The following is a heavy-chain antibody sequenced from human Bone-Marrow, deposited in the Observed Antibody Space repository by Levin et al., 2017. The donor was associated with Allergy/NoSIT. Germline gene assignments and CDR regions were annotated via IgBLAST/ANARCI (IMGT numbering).Heavy chain of an antibody. V-gene: IGHV7-4-1*02. Sequence: ASVKVSCKASGYSFTTYTINWVRQAPGQGLEWMGWINTDTGNSTYAQGFTGRFVFSSDTSVTTAYLQITSLKAEDTAVYYCTRDVHGGKSLLEYWGQGTVVTVSS. J-gene: IGHJ4*02. CDR2: INTDTGNS. CDR1: GYSFTTYT. D-gene: IGHD4-23*01. CDR3: TRDVHGGKSLLEY.